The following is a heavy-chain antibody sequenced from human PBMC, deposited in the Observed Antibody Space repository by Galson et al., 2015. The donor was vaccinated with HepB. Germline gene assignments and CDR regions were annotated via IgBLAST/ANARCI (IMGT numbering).Heavy chain of an antibody. V-gene: IGHV1-18*04. Sequence: SVKVSCKASGYTFTSYGISWVRQAPGQELEWVGWINPYNGGINYAQKFQARVNMTTDTSTSTAYMELRSLTSDDTAVYYCARGKVIISRRYLDLWGRGTLVTVSS. D-gene: IGHD3-9*01. CDR1: GYTFTSYG. CDR2: INPYNGGI. CDR3: ARGKVIISRRYLDL. J-gene: IGHJ2*01.